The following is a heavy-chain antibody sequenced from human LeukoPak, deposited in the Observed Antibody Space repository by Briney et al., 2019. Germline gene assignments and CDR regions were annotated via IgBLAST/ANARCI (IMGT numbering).Heavy chain of an antibody. J-gene: IGHJ4*02. CDR3: AREVHDFWSGSFDY. CDR2: IRYDGSNK. CDR1: GFTFSSYG. V-gene: IGHV3-30*02. Sequence: GGSLRLSCAASGFTFSSYGMHWVRQAPGKGLEWVAFIRYDGSNKYYADSVKGRFTISRDNSENTLYLQMNSLRAEDTAVYYCAREVHDFWSGSFDYWGQGTLVTVSS. D-gene: IGHD3-3*01.